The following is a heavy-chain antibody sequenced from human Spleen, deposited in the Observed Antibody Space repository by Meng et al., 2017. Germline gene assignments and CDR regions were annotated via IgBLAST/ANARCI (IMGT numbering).Heavy chain of an antibody. CDR3: ARDPPFDS. V-gene: IGHV4-4*02. CDR1: GGSISSSNW. CDR2: ISHRGNT. J-gene: IGHJ4*02. Sequence: QLQLQESGPGLVKPSGPLSLTCGVSGGSISSSNWWSWVRQPPGKELEWIGEISHRGNTKYNPSLKSRVTISVDKSKNQFSLRLTSVTAADTAVYYCARDPPFDSWGQGTLVTVSS.